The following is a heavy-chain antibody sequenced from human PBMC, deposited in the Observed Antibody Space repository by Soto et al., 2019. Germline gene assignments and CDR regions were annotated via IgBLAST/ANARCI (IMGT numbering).Heavy chain of an antibody. CDR2: ISSSSSTI. V-gene: IGHV3-48*01. D-gene: IGHD6-13*01. J-gene: IGHJ5*02. CDR1: GFTFSSYS. Sequence: EVQLVESGGGLVQPGGSLRLSCAASGFTFSSYSMNWVRQAPGKGLEWVSYISSSSSTIYYADSVKGRFTIARDNAKNSLYLQMNSQRAEDTAVYYCARHPERIAEIGWFDPWGQGILVTVYS. CDR3: ARHPERIAEIGWFDP.